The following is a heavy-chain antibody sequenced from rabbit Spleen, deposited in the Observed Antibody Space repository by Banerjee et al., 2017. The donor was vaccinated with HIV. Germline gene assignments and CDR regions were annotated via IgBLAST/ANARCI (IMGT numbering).Heavy chain of an antibody. CDR2: IDPTFGRT. V-gene: IGHV1S47*01. D-gene: IGHD2-1*01. CDR3: VRDLGYDDYSEKGYFNL. CDR1: GFDFSNYG. J-gene: IGHJ4*01. Sequence: QEQLVESGGGLVQPGGSLKLSCKASGFDFSNYGVSWVRQAPGKGLEWIGYIDPTFGRTYYASWVNGQFTISSHNAQNTLYLRLNSLTAADTATYFCVRDLGYDDYSEKGYFNLWGPGTLVTVS.